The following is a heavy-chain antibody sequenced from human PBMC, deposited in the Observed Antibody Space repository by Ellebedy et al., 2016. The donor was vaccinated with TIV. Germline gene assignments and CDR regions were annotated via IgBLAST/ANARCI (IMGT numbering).Heavy chain of an antibody. CDR3: AREQEMATKFVLDY. J-gene: IGHJ4*02. V-gene: IGHV1-69*04. Sequence: AASVKVSCKASGGTFSSYAISWVRQAPGQGLEWMGRIIPILGIANYAQKFQGRVTITADKSTSTAYMERSSLRSDDTAVYYCAREQEMATKFVLDYWGQGTLVTVSS. CDR2: IIPILGIA. CDR1: GGTFSSYA. D-gene: IGHD5-24*01.